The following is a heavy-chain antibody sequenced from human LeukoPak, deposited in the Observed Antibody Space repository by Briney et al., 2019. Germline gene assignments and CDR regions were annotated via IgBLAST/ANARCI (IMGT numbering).Heavy chain of an antibody. D-gene: IGHD6-13*01. CDR2: ITSSKSSI. CDR3: ARGGMSGYYFDY. Sequence: GGSLSLSCAASGFTFSSYTMNWVRQAPGKGLEWVSYITSSKSSIYYADSVRGRFTLSRDNAKNSLFLQMSSLRDEDTAVYYCARGGMSGYYFDYWGQGTLVTVSS. V-gene: IGHV3-48*02. CDR1: GFTFSSYT. J-gene: IGHJ4*02.